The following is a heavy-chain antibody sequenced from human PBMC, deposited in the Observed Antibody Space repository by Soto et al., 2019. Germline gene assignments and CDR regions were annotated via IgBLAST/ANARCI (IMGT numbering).Heavy chain of an antibody. CDR3: ARAGTGGYIGYDVARTYRFDP. D-gene: IGHD5-12*01. CDR1: GGSISSSNW. V-gene: IGHV4-4*02. CDR2: IYHSGST. J-gene: IGHJ5*02. Sequence: QVQLQESGPGLVKPSGTLSLTCAVSGGSISSSNWWSWVRQPPGKGLEWIGEIYHSGSTNYNPSLKGRVTISVDKSKNQFSLKLSSVTAAVTAVYYCARAGTGGYIGYDVARTYRFDPWGQGTLVTVSS.